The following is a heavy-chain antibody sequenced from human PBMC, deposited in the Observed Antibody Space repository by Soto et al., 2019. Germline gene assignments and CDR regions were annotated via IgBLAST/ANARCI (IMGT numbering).Heavy chain of an antibody. Sequence: GGSLRLSCAASGFTYSNYWMSWVRQSPGKRLEWVANIREDGTETDYIDSVKGRFTISRDNAKNSLYLQMNSLRAEDTAVYFCARDLLFHDFWTGYPTLFDYWGQGALVTVSS. CDR2: IREDGTET. J-gene: IGHJ4*02. V-gene: IGHV3-7*01. CDR1: GFTYSNYW. CDR3: ARDLLFHDFWTGYPTLFDY. D-gene: IGHD3-3*01.